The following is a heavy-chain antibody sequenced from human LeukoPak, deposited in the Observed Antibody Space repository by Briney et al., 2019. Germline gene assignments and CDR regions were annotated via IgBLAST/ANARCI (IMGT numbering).Heavy chain of an antibody. CDR3: AKDIGIVAYDAFEM. D-gene: IGHD5-12*01. CDR1: GFTFSTYS. V-gene: IGHV3-48*01. CDR2: ISSSGTI. Sequence: PGGSLRLSCAASGFTFSTYSMNWVRQAPGKGLEWVSYISSSGTIYYADPVKGRFSVSRDNSKNTVYLEMNSLRAEDTAVYYCAKDIGIVAYDAFEMWGQGTMVTVSS. J-gene: IGHJ3*02.